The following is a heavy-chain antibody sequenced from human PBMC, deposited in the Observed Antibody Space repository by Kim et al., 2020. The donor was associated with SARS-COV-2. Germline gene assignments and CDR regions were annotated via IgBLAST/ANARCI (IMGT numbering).Heavy chain of an antibody. V-gene: IGHV4-4*02. CDR2: IYHSGST. J-gene: IGHJ5*02. D-gene: IGHD3-10*01. CDR1: GGSISSSNW. Sequence: SETLSLTCAVSGGSISSSNWWSWVRQPPGKGLEWIGEIYHSGSTNYNPSLKSRVTISVDKSKNQFSLKLSSVTAADTAVYYCARDSNMVRGLTNWFDPWGQGTLVTVSS. CDR3: ARDSNMVRGLTNWFDP.